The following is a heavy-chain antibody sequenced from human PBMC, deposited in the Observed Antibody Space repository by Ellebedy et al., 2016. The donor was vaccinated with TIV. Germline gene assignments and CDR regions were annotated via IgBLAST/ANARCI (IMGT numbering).Heavy chain of an antibody. CDR1: GGTFSSYA. CDR3: AREKWELRGDYFDY. J-gene: IGHJ4*02. CDR2: IIPILGIA. V-gene: IGHV1-69*04. D-gene: IGHD1-26*01. Sequence: SVKVSCXASGGTFSSYAISWVRQAPGQGLEWMGRIIPILGIANYAQKFQGRVTITADKSTSTAYMELSSLRSEDTAVYYCAREKWELRGDYFDYWGQGTLVTVSS.